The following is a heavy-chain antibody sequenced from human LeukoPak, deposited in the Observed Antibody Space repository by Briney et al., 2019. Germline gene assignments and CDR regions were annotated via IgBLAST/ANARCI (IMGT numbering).Heavy chain of an antibody. J-gene: IGHJ3*01. CDR1: AVSISGGNFY. CDR3: ARDGDAVSAAIAGAFDL. Sequence: SETLSLTCTVSAVSISGGNFYWSWIRQSAGKGLEWIGHVYSTGNTKYNPSLKSRVTISADTSKNQISLRLRSVTAADTAMFYCARDGDAVSAAIAGAFDLWGRGTMVTVSS. CDR2: VYSTGNT. D-gene: IGHD2-2*01. V-gene: IGHV4-61*09.